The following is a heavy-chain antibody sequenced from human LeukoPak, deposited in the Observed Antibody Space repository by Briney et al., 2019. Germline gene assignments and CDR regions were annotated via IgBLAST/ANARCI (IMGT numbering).Heavy chain of an antibody. Sequence: GGSLRLSCAASGFTFSNAWLSWVRQAPGKGLEWVGRIKSKTDGGTTEYAAPVKGRFTISRDDSKNTLYLQMNSLKTEDTAVYYCARGYYYGSETSPLLDYWGQGTLVTVSS. CDR2: IKSKTDGGTT. CDR3: ARGYYYGSETSPLLDY. J-gene: IGHJ4*02. D-gene: IGHD3-10*01. V-gene: IGHV3-15*01. CDR1: GFTFSNAW.